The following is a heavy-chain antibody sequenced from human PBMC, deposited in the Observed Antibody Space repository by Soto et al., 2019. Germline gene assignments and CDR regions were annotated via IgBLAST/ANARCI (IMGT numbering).Heavy chain of an antibody. CDR3: AREGYSSGKLNWFDP. Sequence: PSETLSLTCAVYGGSFSGYYWSWIRQPPGKGLEWIGEINHSGSTNYNPSLKSRVTISVDTSKNQFSLKLSSVTAADTAVYYCAREGYSSGKLNWFDPWGQGTLVTVSS. CDR2: INHSGST. CDR1: GGSFSGYY. D-gene: IGHD6-19*01. V-gene: IGHV4-34*01. J-gene: IGHJ5*02.